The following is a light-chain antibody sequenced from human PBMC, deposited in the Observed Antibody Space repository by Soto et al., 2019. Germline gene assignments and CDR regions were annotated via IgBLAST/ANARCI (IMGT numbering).Light chain of an antibody. V-gene: IGLV2-14*01. CDR1: SNDVGGYNY. CDR3: SSYARNSVL. Sequence: QSALTQPASVSGSPGQSITISCTGTSNDVGGYNYVSWYQHYPGKAPKLIIYEVSNRPSGVSNRFSGSKSGNTASLTLSGLQDEDEADYYCSSYARNSVLFGGGTKLTVL. J-gene: IGLJ2*01. CDR2: EVS.